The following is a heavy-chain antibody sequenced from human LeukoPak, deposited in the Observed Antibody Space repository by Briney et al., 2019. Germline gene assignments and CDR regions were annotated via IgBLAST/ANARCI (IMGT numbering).Heavy chain of an antibody. CDR3: ARGGRGASNWTPYNWFDP. V-gene: IGHV3-33*01. Sequence: GRSLRLSCAASGFNFTTYGMHWVRQAPGKGLEWVALVWYDGTIKYYADSVKGRFTISRDNSKNTLFLQMSSLRAEDTALYYCARGGRGASNWTPYNWFDPWGQGTLVTVS. J-gene: IGHJ5*02. CDR1: GFNFTTYG. CDR2: VWYDGTIK. D-gene: IGHD3/OR15-3a*01.